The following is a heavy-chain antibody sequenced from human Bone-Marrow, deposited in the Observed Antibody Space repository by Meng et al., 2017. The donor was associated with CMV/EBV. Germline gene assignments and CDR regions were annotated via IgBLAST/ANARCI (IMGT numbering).Heavy chain of an antibody. J-gene: IGHJ6*02. CDR2: INHSGST. V-gene: IGHV4-34*01. CDR1: GGSFSGYY. D-gene: IGHD3-3*01. Sequence: GSLRLSCAVYGGSFSGYYWSWIRQPPGKGLEWIGEINHSGSTNYNPSLKSRVTISVDTSKNQFSLKLSSVTAADTAVYYCARVTYYDFWSGYYRPLYYYYGMDVWGQGTTVTVSS. CDR3: ARVTYYDFWSGYYRPLYYYYGMDV.